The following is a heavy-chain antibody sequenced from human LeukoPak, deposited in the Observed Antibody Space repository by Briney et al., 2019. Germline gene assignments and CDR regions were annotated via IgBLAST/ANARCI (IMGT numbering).Heavy chain of an antibody. V-gene: IGHV1-18*01. J-gene: IGHJ6*02. CDR3: ARGRYFDLGMDV. CDR1: GYTFTSYG. Sequence: GASVKVSCKASGYTFTSYGINWVRQAPGQGLEWMGWISAYNGNTNYAQNLQGGVTMTTDTSTSTAYMELRSLRSDDTAVYFCARGRYFDLGMDVWGQGTTVTVSS. CDR2: ISAYNGNT. D-gene: IGHD3-9*01.